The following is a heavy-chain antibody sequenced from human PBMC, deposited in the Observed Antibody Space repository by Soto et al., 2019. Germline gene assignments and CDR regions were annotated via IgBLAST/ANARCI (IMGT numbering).Heavy chain of an antibody. Sequence: GGSLRLSCAASGFSFSTYAMSWVRQAPGKGLEWVSAISGSGATTFYADSMKGRFTISRDNSRDTLYLQMNSLRAEDTAVYFCAREPCRPLDTSCADGAVDWVDTWGRGTLVTVSS. CDR2: ISGSGATT. CDR3: AREPCRPLDTSCADGAVDWVDT. CDR1: GFSFSTYA. D-gene: IGHD2-8*01. V-gene: IGHV3-23*01. J-gene: IGHJ5*02.